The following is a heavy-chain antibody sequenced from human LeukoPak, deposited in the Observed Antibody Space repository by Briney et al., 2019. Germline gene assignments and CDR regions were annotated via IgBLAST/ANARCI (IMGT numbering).Heavy chain of an antibody. V-gene: IGHV1-69*06. CDR3: ARGGYSCGYSYYYYYMDV. D-gene: IGHD5-18*01. CDR1: GGTFSSYA. Sequence: ASVKVSCKASGGTFSSYAISWVRQAPGQGLEWMGGIIPIFGTANYAQKFQGRVTITADKSTSTAYMELSSLRSEDTAVYYCARGGYSCGYSYYYYYMDVWGKGTTVTVSS. CDR2: IIPIFGTA. J-gene: IGHJ6*03.